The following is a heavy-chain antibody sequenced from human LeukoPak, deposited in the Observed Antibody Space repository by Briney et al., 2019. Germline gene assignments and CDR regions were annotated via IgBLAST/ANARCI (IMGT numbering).Heavy chain of an antibody. CDR3: ASGTGSSSWYVGRRYYYYYMDV. J-gene: IGHJ6*03. CDR2: ISAYNGNT. CDR1: GYTFTTFG. Sequence: ASVKISCKASGYTFTTFGITWVRQAPGQGLEWMGWISAYNGNTNYAQKLQGRVTMTTDTSTSTAYMELRSLRSEDTAVYYCASGTGSSSWYVGRRYYYYYMDVWGKGTTVTVSS. D-gene: IGHD6-13*01. V-gene: IGHV1-18*01.